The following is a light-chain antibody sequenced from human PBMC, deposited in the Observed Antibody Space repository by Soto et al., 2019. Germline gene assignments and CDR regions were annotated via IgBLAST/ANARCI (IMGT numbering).Light chain of an antibody. J-gene: IGLJ3*02. V-gene: IGLV2-14*01. CDR1: GSNIGNNF. CDR3: SSYTSSSTWV. Sequence: QSVLTQPPSVSAAPGQKVTISCSGSGSNIGNNFVSWYQQFPGTAPKLMICEVTNRPPGVSNRFSGSKSGNTASLTISGLQTEDEADYYCSSYTSSSTWVFGGGTKLTVL. CDR2: EVT.